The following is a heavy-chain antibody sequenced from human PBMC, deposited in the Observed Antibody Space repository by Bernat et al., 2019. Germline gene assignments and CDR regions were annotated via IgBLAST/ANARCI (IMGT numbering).Heavy chain of an antibody. V-gene: IGHV4-59*01. D-gene: IGHD4-23*01. CDR2: IYYSGST. CDR3: ASVFGGNSAYWYFDL. CDR1: GGSISSYY. Sequence: QVQLQESGPGLVKPSETLFLTCTVSGGSISSYYWSWIRQPPGKGLEWIGYIYYSGSTNYNPSLKSRVTISVDTSKNQFSLKLTSVTAADTAVYYCASVFGGNSAYWYFDLWGRGTLVTVSS. J-gene: IGHJ2*01.